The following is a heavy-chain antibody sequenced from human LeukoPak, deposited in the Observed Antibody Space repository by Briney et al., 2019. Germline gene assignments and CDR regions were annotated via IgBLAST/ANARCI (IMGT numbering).Heavy chain of an antibody. Sequence: ASVKVSCKASGFTFTGYYMHWVRQAPGLGLEWMGWINPNSGGTNYAQKFQGRVTMTRDTSISTAYMELSRLRSDDTAVYYCARDPTLGIAVAGTHWFDPWGQGTLVTVSS. D-gene: IGHD6-19*01. J-gene: IGHJ5*02. CDR2: INPNSGGT. CDR1: GFTFTGYY. V-gene: IGHV1-2*02. CDR3: ARDPTLGIAVAGTHWFDP.